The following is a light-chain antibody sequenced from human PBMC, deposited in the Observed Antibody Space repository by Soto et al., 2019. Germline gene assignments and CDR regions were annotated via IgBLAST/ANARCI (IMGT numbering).Light chain of an antibody. V-gene: IGLV2-11*01. CDR3: CSYAGTYTWV. CDR2: DVS. J-gene: IGLJ3*02. CDR1: SSDVGSYNY. Sequence: QSALTQPRSVSGFPGQSVTISCTGTSSDVGSYNYVSWYQQYPGRAPRLIIYDVSERPSGVHDRFSGSKSGNRASLTISGLQAEDEADYHCCSYAGTYTWVFGGGTKVTVL.